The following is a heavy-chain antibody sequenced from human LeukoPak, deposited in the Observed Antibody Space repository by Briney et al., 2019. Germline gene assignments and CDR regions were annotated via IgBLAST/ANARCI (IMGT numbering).Heavy chain of an antibody. V-gene: IGHV3-21*01. CDR3: TRLTDFYDSSGLSFDY. CDR1: GFTFSSYH. D-gene: IGHD3-22*01. J-gene: IGHJ4*02. CDR2: IGSSGSYI. Sequence: GGSLRLSCEVSGFTFSSYHMNWVRQAPGKGLEWVSSIGSSGSYIYYADSLTGRFTISRDNAKNSLYLQMNSLRAEDTAMYYCTRLTDFYDSSGLSFDYWGQGTLVTVSS.